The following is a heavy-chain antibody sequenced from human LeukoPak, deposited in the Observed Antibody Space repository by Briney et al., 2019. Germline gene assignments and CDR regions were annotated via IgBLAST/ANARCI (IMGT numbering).Heavy chain of an antibody. J-gene: IGHJ4*02. Sequence: GGSLRLSCAASGFTFTGSWMSWVRQAPGKGLEWVANIKQDGSEKYYVGSVEGRFTISRDNAQNSLSLQMDSLRGEDTAVYYCVRALGSSSADSWGQGTLVTVSS. CDR2: IKQDGSEK. CDR3: VRALGSSSADS. D-gene: IGHD6-6*01. CDR1: GFTFTGSW. V-gene: IGHV3-7*01.